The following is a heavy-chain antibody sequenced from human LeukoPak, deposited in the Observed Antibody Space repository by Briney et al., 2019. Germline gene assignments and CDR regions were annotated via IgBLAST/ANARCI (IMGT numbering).Heavy chain of an antibody. D-gene: IGHD6-13*01. V-gene: IGHV1-18*01. J-gene: IGHJ4*02. Sequence: GASVKVSCKASGYTFTSYGISWVRQAPGQGLEWMGWISTYNGNTNYAQKLQGWVTMTRDTSISTAYMELSRLRSDDTAVYYCARGTRQQLAPSRLDYWGQGTLVTVSS. CDR3: ARGTRQQLAPSRLDY. CDR1: GYTFTSYG. CDR2: ISTYNGNT.